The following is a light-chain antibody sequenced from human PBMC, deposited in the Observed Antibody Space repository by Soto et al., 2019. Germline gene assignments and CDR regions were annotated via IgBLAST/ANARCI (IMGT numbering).Light chain of an antibody. CDR2: GAS. CDR1: QSVSSTY. Sequence: EIVLTQSPGTLSLSPGERATLSCRTSQSVSSTYLAWFQQRPGQAPRLLIYGASSRATGIPDRFSGSGSGTDFTLTISRLEPEDFAVYYCQHYGNSPPLTFGRGTKVEIK. J-gene: IGKJ4*01. CDR3: QHYGNSPPLT. V-gene: IGKV3-20*01.